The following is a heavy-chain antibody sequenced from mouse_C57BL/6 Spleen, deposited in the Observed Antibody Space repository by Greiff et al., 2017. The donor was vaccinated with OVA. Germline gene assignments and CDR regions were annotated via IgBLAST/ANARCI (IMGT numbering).Heavy chain of an antibody. D-gene: IGHD1-1*01. CDR2: ISDGGSYT. J-gene: IGHJ3*01. Sequence: EVKLMESGGGLVKPGGSLKLSCAASGFTFSSYAMSWVRQTPEKRLEWVATISDGGSYTYYPDNVKGRFTISRDNAKNNLYLQMSHLKSEDTAMYYCASPLYGSSYPFAYWGQGTLVTVSA. CDR1: GFTFSSYA. V-gene: IGHV5-4*03. CDR3: ASPLYGSSYPFAY.